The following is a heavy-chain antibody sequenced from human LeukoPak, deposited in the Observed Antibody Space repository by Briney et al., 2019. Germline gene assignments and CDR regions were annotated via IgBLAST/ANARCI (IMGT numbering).Heavy chain of an antibody. CDR1: GYRFTSYW. D-gene: IGHD6-6*01. CDR2: THHGDSDT. CDR3: ARSGAARYFDY. V-gene: IGHV5-51*01. J-gene: IGHJ4*02. Sequence: GESLKISCKGSGYRFTSYWIGLVRQMPGKGLEWMGITHHGDSDTRCSPSCKGQVAILANKSINTAYLQRSSLKASDTAMYYCARSGAARYFDYWGQGTLVTVSS.